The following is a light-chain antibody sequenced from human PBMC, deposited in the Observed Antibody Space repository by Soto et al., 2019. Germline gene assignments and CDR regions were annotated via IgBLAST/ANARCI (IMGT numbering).Light chain of an antibody. CDR1: SSDVGGYNY. CDR3: SSYTSSSTLYV. CDR2: DVS. J-gene: IGLJ1*01. V-gene: IGLV2-14*01. Sequence: QSALTQPASVSGSPGQLITISCTGTSSDVGGYNYVSWYQQHPGKAPKLMIYDVSNRPSGVSNRFSGSKSGNTASLTISGLQAEDEADYYCSSYTSSSTLYVFGTGTKLTVL.